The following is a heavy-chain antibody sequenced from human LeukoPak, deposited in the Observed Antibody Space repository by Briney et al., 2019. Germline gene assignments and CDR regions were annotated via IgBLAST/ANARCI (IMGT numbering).Heavy chain of an antibody. CDR1: GGSISSYY. D-gene: IGHD3-10*01. CDR2: IYTSGST. Sequence: SETLSLTCTVSGGSISSYYWSWIRQPAGKGLEWIGRIYTSGSTNYNPSLKSRVTMSVDTSKNQFSLKLSSVTAADTAVYYCARDSCYYGSGSYPRYWGQGTLVTVSS. V-gene: IGHV4-4*07. CDR3: ARDSCYYGSGSYPRY. J-gene: IGHJ4*02.